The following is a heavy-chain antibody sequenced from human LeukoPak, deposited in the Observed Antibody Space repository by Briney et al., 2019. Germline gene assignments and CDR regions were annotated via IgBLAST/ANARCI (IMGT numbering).Heavy chain of an antibody. CDR3: AKGSRGSCRGAYCYSFDN. J-gene: IGHJ4*02. Sequence: GGSLRLSCAGSGFTFNTYNMNWVRQAPGKGLEWVSSISSSSSYIYYADSVKGRFTISRDNAKNSLYLQMNSLRAEDTAVYYCAKGSRGSCRGAYCYSFDNWGQGAVVTVSS. CDR2: ISSSSSYI. CDR1: GFTFNTYN. V-gene: IGHV3-21*01. D-gene: IGHD2-21*02.